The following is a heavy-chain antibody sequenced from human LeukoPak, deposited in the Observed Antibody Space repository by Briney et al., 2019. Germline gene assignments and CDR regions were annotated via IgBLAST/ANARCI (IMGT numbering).Heavy chain of an antibody. CDR2: IYHSGST. CDR3: ARGGYYDILTGYYNAPFSY. J-gene: IGHJ4*02. D-gene: IGHD3-9*01. Sequence: SETLSLTCAVSGGSISSGGYSWSWIRQPPGKGLEWIGYIYHSGSTYYNPSLKSRVTISVDRSKNQLSLKLSSVTAADTAVYYCARGGYYDILTGYYNAPFSYWGQGTLVTVSS. CDR1: GGSISSGGYS. V-gene: IGHV4-30-2*01.